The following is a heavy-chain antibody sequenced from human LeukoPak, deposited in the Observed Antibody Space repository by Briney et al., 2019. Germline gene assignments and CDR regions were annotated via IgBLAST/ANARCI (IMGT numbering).Heavy chain of an antibody. D-gene: IGHD3-22*01. CDR3: ARDDRGYYDSSGFFGAIDY. Sequence: GRSLRLSCAASAFTFNSYAMHWGRQAPGKGLEWVAFIWYDGSNKYYADSVKGRITVSRDISKNTLFLQMNSLGVEDTAVYYCARDDRGYYDSSGFFGAIDYWGQGTLVTVSS. V-gene: IGHV3-33*01. CDR1: AFTFNSYA. CDR2: IWYDGSNK. J-gene: IGHJ4*02.